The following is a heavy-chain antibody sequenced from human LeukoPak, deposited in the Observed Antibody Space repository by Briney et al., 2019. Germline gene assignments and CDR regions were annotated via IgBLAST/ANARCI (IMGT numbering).Heavy chain of an antibody. CDR1: GFTFSSYG. CDR2: IWYDGSNK. V-gene: IGHV3-33*06. D-gene: IGHD2/OR15-2a*01. Sequence: GRSLRLSCAASGFTFSSYGMHWVRQAPGKGLEWVAVIWYDGSNKYYADSVKGRFTISSDNSKNTLYLQMNSLRAEDTAVYYCAKGPFPDAFDIWGQGTMVTVSS. CDR3: AKGPFPDAFDI. J-gene: IGHJ3*02.